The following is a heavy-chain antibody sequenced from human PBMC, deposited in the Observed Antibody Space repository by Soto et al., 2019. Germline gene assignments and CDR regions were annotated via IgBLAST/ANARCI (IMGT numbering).Heavy chain of an antibody. CDR3: ARAVTWGLDV. D-gene: IGHD3-10*01. CDR1: GFTFSLYS. Sequence: EVQLVESGGGLVQPGGSLRLSCAASGFTFSLYSMSWVRQAPGKGLEWVSYISRSSTGIHYAASVKGRFTISRDDATNSMHLQMNSLRDGATAVYYCARAVTWGLDVWGQGTTV. V-gene: IGHV3-48*02. J-gene: IGHJ6*02. CDR2: ISRSSTGI.